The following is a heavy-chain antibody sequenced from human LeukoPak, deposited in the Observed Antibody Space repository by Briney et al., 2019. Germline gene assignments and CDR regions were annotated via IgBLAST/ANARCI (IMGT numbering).Heavy chain of an antibody. CDR2: INPSGGST. CDR3: ARTPRNGHIES. Sequence: ASVKVSCKASGYTFTSYYMHWVRQAPGQGLEWMGIINPSGGSTSYAQKFQGRVTMTRNTSISTAYMELSSLTSEDTAVYYYARTPRNGHIESWGQGALVTVSS. CDR1: GYTFTSYY. D-gene: IGHD5-24*01. V-gene: IGHV1-46*01. J-gene: IGHJ5*01.